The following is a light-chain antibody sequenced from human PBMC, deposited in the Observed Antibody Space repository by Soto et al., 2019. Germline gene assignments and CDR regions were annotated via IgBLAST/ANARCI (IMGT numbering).Light chain of an antibody. J-gene: IGLJ2*01. CDR1: SSDVGGYNY. V-gene: IGLV2-8*01. CDR2: EVS. CDR3: SSYAGSNRA. Sequence: QSALTQPPSASGSPGQSVTISCTGTSSDVGGYNYVSWYQQHPGKAPKLMIYEVSKRPSGVPDRFSGSKSGNTASLTVSGLQAEDEADYYCSSYAGSNRAFGGGTKLTVL.